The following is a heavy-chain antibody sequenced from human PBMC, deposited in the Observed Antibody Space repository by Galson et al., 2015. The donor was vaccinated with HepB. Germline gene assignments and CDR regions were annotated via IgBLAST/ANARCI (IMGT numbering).Heavy chain of an antibody. CDR1: GFTFGGYA. V-gene: IGHV3-49*03. D-gene: IGHD6-13*01. CDR3: SRGGYSNSWSRVTFYYHGMDV. J-gene: IGHJ6*02. Sequence: SLRLSCATSGFTFGGYAMSWFRQAPGKGLEWVGFIRSKSYGATTEYAASVKFTFTISRDDSKSIAYLKMNSLKAENTAVYYCSRGGYSNSWSRVTFYYHGMDVWGQGTTVTVSS. CDR2: IRSKSYGATT.